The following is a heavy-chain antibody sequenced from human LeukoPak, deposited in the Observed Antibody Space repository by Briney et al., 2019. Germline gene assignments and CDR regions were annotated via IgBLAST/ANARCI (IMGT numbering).Heavy chain of an antibody. Sequence: SETLSLTCTVSGGSISSTSYYWGWIRQPPGKGLEWIGNIYDSGSTYYNASLQSRVTISVDTSKNQFSLKLSSVTAADTAVYSCARHPSIAVAGTNFRDYYYYYMDVWGKGATVTISS. CDR1: GGSISSTSYY. J-gene: IGHJ6*03. CDR2: IYDSGST. CDR3: ARHPSIAVAGTNFRDYYYYYMDV. D-gene: IGHD6-19*01. V-gene: IGHV4-39*01.